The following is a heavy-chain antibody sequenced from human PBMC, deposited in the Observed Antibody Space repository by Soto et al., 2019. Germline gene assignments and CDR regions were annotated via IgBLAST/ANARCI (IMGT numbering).Heavy chain of an antibody. J-gene: IGHJ6*02. D-gene: IGHD3-22*01. CDR2: ISYDGSNK. CDR1: GFTFSSYA. CDR3: ARGXYDSSGYYFVGPYGMDV. Sequence: PGASLRLSCAASGFTFSSYAMHWVRQAPGKGLEWVAVISYDGSNKYYADSVKGRFTISRDNSKNTLYLQMNSLRAEDTAVYYCARGXYDSSGYYFVGPYGMDVWGQGTTVTVSS. V-gene: IGHV3-30-3*01.